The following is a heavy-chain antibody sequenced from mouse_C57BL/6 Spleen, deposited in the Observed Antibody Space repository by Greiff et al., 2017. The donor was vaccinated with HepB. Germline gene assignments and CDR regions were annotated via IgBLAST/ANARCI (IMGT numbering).Heavy chain of an antibody. CDR2: IYPGDGDT. CDR1: GYAFSSYW. J-gene: IGHJ1*03. V-gene: IGHV1-80*01. CDR3: ARWGPITTVVAPVDV. D-gene: IGHD1-1*01. Sequence: QVQLQQSGAELVKPGASVKISCKASGYAFSSYWMNWVKQRPGKGLEWIGQIYPGDGDTNYNGKFKGKATLTADKSSSTAYMQLSSLTSEDSAVYFCARWGPITTVVAPVDVWGTGTTVTVSS.